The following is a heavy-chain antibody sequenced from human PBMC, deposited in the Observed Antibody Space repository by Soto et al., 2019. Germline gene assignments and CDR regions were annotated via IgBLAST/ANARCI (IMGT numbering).Heavy chain of an antibody. J-gene: IGHJ3*02. CDR2: IYSGGST. D-gene: IGHD3-22*01. CDR1: GFTVSSNY. V-gene: IGHV3-53*01. CDR3: ARFGGGTMIVRGENAFDI. Sequence: GGSLRLSCAASGFTVSSNYMSWVRQAPGKGLEWVSVIYSGGSTYYADSVKGRFTISRDNSKNTLYHQMNNLRIDDTAVYYWARFGGGTMIVRGENAFDIWGQGTMVTVSS.